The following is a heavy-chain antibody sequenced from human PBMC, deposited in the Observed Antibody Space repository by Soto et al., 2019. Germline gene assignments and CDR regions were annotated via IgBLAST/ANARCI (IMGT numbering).Heavy chain of an antibody. Sequence: EVHLVESGGGLVQPGRSLRLSCAASGFTFDEYGMHWVRQAPGKGLEWVSGITWNSGYTVYAGSVRGRFTISRDNAKNSLYLQMNSLTVEDTALYYCAKEGSSPSFEYWGQGTLVTVSS. CDR2: ITWNSGYT. CDR1: GFTFDEYG. V-gene: IGHV3-9*01. J-gene: IGHJ4*02. D-gene: IGHD6-6*01. CDR3: AKEGSSPSFEY.